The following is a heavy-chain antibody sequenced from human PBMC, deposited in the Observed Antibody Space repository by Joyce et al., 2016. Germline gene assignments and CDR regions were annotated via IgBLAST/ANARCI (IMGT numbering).Heavy chain of an antibody. CDR2: ISAYNGNT. CDR3: ARQYYDYVWGSYRYLDY. V-gene: IGHV1-18*01. Sequence: QVQLVQSGAEVKKPGASVKVSCKASCYTFNSYGISWVRQAPGQGLEWMGWISAYNGNTNSAQKLQGRVTMTTDTSTSTAYMELRSLRSDDTAVYYCARQYYDYVWGSYRYLDYWGQGTLVTVSS. J-gene: IGHJ4*02. CDR1: CYTFNSYG. D-gene: IGHD3-16*02.